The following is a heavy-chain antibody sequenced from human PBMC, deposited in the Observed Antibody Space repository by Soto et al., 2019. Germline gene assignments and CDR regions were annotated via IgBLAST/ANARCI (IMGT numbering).Heavy chain of an antibody. CDR3: ARGDSSGYYYEYFDY. V-gene: IGHV4-30-2*01. J-gene: IGHJ4*02. CDR2: IYHSGST. Sequence: SETLSLTCAVSGGSISSGGYSWSWIRQPPGKGLEWIGYIYHSGSTYYNPSLKSRVTISVDRSRNQFSLKLSSVTAAVTSVFYCARGDSSGYYYEYFDYWGQGTLVTVSS. D-gene: IGHD3-22*01. CDR1: GGSISSGGYS.